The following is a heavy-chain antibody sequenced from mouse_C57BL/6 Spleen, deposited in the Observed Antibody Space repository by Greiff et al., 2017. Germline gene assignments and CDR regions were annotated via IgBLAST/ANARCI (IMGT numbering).Heavy chain of an antibody. CDR1: GYTFTSYW. CDR3: ASSPGNYYFDY. D-gene: IGHD2-1*01. V-gene: IGHV1-69*01. Sequence: VQLQQPGAELVMPGASVKLSCKASGYTFTSYWMHWVKQRPGQGLEWIGEIDPSDSYTNYNQKFKGKSTLTVDKSSSTAYMQLSSLTSEDSAVYYCASSPGNYYFDYWGQGTTLTVSS. J-gene: IGHJ2*01. CDR2: IDPSDSYT.